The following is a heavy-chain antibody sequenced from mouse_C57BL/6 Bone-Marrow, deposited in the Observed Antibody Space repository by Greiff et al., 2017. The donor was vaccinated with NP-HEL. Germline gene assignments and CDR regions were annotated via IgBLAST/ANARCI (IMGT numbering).Heavy chain of an antibody. J-gene: IGHJ1*03. CDR1: GFNIKDDY. CDR3: TTPHDYYGSSHWYFDV. D-gene: IGHD1-1*01. Sequence: VQLQQSGAELVRPGASVKLSCTASGFNIKDDYMHWVKQRPEQGLEWIGWIDPENGDTEYASKFQGKATITADTSSNTAYLQLSSLTSEDTAVYYCTTPHDYYGSSHWYFDVWGTGTTVTVSS. V-gene: IGHV14-4*01. CDR2: IDPENGDT.